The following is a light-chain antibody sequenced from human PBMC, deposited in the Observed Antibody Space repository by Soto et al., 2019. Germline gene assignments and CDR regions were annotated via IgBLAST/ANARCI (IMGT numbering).Light chain of an antibody. CDR1: QSVSNN. CDR2: GAS. V-gene: IGKV3D-15*01. J-gene: IGKJ4*01. Sequence: IVLSHSPATLSVSPGERAALSCRASQSVSNNLAWYQQKPGQPPRLLIFGASTRATGIPARFSGSGSEAEFALTISTLQSEDFAVYYCQQYSVWPLTFGGGTKVDIK. CDR3: QQYSVWPLT.